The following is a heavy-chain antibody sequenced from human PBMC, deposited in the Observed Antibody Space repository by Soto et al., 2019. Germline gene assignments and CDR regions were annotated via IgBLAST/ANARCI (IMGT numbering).Heavy chain of an antibody. J-gene: IGHJ6*03. D-gene: IGHD3-9*01. CDR1: GFTFDDYA. Sequence: EVQLVESGGVLVQPGRSLRLSCAASGFTFDDYAMHWVRQAPGKGLEWVSGISWNSGSIGYADSVKGRFTISRDNAKNALYLQMNSLRAEDTALYYCANGPSTGQYYYYRDVWGKGTTVTVSS. CDR3: ANGPSTGQYYYYRDV. CDR2: ISWNSGSI. V-gene: IGHV3-9*01.